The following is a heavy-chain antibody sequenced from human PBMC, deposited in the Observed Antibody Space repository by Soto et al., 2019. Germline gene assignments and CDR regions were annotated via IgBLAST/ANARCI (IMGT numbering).Heavy chain of an antibody. J-gene: IGHJ4*02. CDR2: IYYSGST. CDR1: GGSVSSGSYY. Sequence: SETLSVTCTVSGGSVSSGSYYWSWIRQPPGKGLEWIGYIYYSGSTNYNPSLKSRVTISVDTSKNQFSLKVIFVTAADTAVYYCARDSSYGDYFDYWGQGTLVTVSS. CDR3: ARDSSYGDYFDY. D-gene: IGHD4-17*01. V-gene: IGHV4-61*01.